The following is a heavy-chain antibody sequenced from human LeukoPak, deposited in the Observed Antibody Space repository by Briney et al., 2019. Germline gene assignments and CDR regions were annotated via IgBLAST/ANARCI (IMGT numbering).Heavy chain of an antibody. Sequence: GGSLRLSCAVSGFSVSTYAMSWVRQAPGKGLEWVSSMSGSGAKTNYADSVKGRFTVSRDNSKNTLYMHMNSLRAQDRALHCCADLRFLEWLARGGGTDVGGQGTTVTVPS. V-gene: IGHV3-23*01. CDR3: ADLRFLEWLARGGGTDV. J-gene: IGHJ6*02. CDR2: MSGSGAKT. CDR1: GFSVSTYA. D-gene: IGHD3-3*01.